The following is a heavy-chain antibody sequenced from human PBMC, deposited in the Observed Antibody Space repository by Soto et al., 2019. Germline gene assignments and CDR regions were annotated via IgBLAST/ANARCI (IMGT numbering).Heavy chain of an antibody. D-gene: IGHD2-2*01. CDR3: ARDGGVIVVVPSSWFDP. CDR2: ISAYNGST. J-gene: IGHJ5*02. CDR1: GYTFTSYG. V-gene: IGHV1-18*04. Sequence: ASVKVSCKASGYTFTSYGISWVRQAPGQGLEWMGWISAYNGSTNYAQKLQGRVIMTTDTSTSTAYMELRSLRSDDTAVYYCARDGGVIVVVPSSWFDPWGQGTLVTVSS.